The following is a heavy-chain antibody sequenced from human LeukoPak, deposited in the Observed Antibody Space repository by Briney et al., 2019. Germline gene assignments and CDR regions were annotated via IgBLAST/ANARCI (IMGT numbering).Heavy chain of an antibody. CDR1: GFTFSTYW. CDR2: IKQDGSEK. CDR3: ARVMSASVWRTYGSYYYYYYMDV. V-gene: IGHV3-7*01. Sequence: GGPLRLSCAASGFTFSTYWMTWVRQPPGKGLEWVANIKQDGSEKYSVDSVKGRFTISRDNAKNSLYMQMNSLRAEDTAVYYCARVMSASVWRTYGSYYYYYYMDVWGKGTTVTVSS. J-gene: IGHJ6*03. D-gene: IGHD3-16*01.